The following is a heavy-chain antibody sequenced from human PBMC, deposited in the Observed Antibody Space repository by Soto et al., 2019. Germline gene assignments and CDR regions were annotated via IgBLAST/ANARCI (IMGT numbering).Heavy chain of an antibody. J-gene: IGHJ6*02. V-gene: IGHV3-30*18. Sequence: GGSLRLSCAASGFTFISYGMHWVRQAPGKGLEWVAVISYDGSNKYYADSVKGRFTISRDNSKNTLYLQMNSLRAEDTAVYYCAKDLGYCSGGSCYRPYYYYGMDVWGQGTTVTVSS. CDR2: ISYDGSNK. CDR3: AKDLGYCSGGSCYRPYYYYGMDV. CDR1: GFTFISYG. D-gene: IGHD2-15*01.